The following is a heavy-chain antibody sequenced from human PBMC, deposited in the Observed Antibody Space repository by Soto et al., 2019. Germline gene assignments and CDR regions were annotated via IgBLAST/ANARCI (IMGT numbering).Heavy chain of an antibody. CDR2: ISGRDGST. D-gene: IGHD1-1*01. CDR3: AKKLGTNGTFDN. CDR1: GFTFSSND. J-gene: IGHJ4*02. V-gene: IGHV3-23*01. Sequence: EVQLLESGGGSVQPGGSLRLSCIASGFTFSSNDMSWVRQAPGKGLEWVSAISGRDGSTYYADSVKGRFTISRDNSKNPLFLQMNSLRIEDTAVYHCAKKLGTNGTFDNWGQGTLVGVTS.